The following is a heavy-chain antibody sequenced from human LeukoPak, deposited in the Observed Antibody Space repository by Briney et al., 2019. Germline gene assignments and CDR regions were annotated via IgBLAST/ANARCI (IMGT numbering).Heavy chain of an antibody. D-gene: IGHD3-3*01. CDR2: ISSSSSTI. CDR1: GFTFSSYS. J-gene: IGHJ4*02. V-gene: IGHV3-48*02. CDR3: ARDMASRGYYDFRSGYNLFDY. Sequence: GGSLRLSCAASGFTFSSYSMNWVRQAPGKGLEWVSYISSSSSTIYYADSVKGRFTISRDNAKNSLYLQMNSLRDEDTAVYYCARDMASRGYYDFRSGYNLFDYWGQGTLVTVSS.